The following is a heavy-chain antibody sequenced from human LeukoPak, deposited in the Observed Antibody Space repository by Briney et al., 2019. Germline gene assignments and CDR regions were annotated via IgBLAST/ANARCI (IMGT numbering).Heavy chain of an antibody. Sequence: ASVKVSCKASGYTFTGYYMHWVRQAPGQGLEWMGWISAYNGNTNYAQKLQGRVTMTTDTSTSTAYMELRSLRSDDTAVYYCARDFEVLADAFDIWGQGTMVTVSS. CDR3: ARDFEVLADAFDI. CDR2: ISAYNGNT. V-gene: IGHV1-18*04. D-gene: IGHD3-9*01. J-gene: IGHJ3*02. CDR1: GYTFTGYY.